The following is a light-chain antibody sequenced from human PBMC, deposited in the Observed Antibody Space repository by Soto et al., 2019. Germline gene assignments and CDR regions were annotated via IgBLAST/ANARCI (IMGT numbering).Light chain of an antibody. CDR2: KAS. CDR3: HQYPSYSPWT. V-gene: IGKV1-5*03. CDR1: QSISRW. J-gene: IGKJ1*01. Sequence: DIQMTQSPSTLSASVGDRVTITCRASQSISRWLACYQQKPGKAPKLLSYKASSLDSGVPSRFSGSGSGTEFTLTISSLQPDGFATYSCHQYPSYSPWTFGKGTKVDIK.